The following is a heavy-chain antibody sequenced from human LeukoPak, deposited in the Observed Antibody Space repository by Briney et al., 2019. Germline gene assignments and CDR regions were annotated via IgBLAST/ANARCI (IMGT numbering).Heavy chain of an antibody. Sequence: GGSPRLSCAASGFTFSSYAMSWVRQAPGKGLEWVSAISGSGGSTYYADSVKGRFTISRDNSKNTLYLQMNSLRAEDTAVYYCAKAPESSSSYYYYMDVWGKGTTVTVSS. CDR3: AKAPESSSSYYYYMDV. J-gene: IGHJ6*03. D-gene: IGHD3-10*01. CDR1: GFTFSSYA. V-gene: IGHV3-23*01. CDR2: ISGSGGST.